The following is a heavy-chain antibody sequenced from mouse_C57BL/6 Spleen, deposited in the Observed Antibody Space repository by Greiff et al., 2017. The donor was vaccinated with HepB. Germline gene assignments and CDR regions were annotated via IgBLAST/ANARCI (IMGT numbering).Heavy chain of an antibody. Sequence: VQLQQSGAELMKPGASVKLSCKATGYTFTGYWIAWVKQRPGHGLEWIGEIFPGSGSTNYNEKFKGKATFTADTSSNTAYMQLSSLTTKDSAIYYCWSRNWAYYAMDYWGQGTSVTVSS. CDR2: IFPGSGST. D-gene: IGHD4-1*01. CDR3: WSRNWAYYAMDY. CDR1: GYTFTGYW. J-gene: IGHJ4*01. V-gene: IGHV1-9*01.